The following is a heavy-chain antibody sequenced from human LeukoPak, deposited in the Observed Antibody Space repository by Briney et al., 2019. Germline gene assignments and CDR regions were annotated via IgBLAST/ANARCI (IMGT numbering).Heavy chain of an antibody. CDR3: ARAKGRVVITSSLDY. J-gene: IGHJ4*02. Sequence: ASVKVSCKASGGTFSSYAISWVRQAPGQGLEWMGRIIPIFGTANYAQKFQGRVTITTDESTSTAYMELSSLRSEDTAVYYCARAKGRVVITSSLDYWGQGTLVTVSS. V-gene: IGHV1-69*05. CDR1: GGTFSSYA. CDR2: IIPIFGTA. D-gene: IGHD3-22*01.